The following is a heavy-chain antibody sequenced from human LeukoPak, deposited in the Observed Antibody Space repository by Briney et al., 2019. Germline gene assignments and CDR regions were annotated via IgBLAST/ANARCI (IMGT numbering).Heavy chain of an antibody. CDR3: AKDVQWLARDYYYYYMDV. Sequence: PGGSLRLSCAASGFTFRAYAMHWVRQAPGKGLEWLAVISNDGTIQYYADSVKGRFTISRDNSKNTLYLQMNSLRAEDTAVYYCAKDVQWLARDYYYYYMDVWGKGTTVTISS. J-gene: IGHJ6*03. CDR2: ISNDGTIQ. D-gene: IGHD6-19*01. V-gene: IGHV3-30*04. CDR1: GFTFRAYA.